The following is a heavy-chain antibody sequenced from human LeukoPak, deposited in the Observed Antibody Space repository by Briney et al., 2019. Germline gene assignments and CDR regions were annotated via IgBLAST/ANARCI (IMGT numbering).Heavy chain of an antibody. V-gene: IGHV3-21*04. J-gene: IGHJ5*02. Sequence: SGGSLRLSCAASGFSFSTYGMNWVRQAPGKGLEWVSSISSSGTNIYYADSVKGRFTISRDNAKNSLYLQMNSLRAEDTAVYYCAKNRQYYGSNWFDPWGQGTLVTVSS. CDR1: GFSFSTYG. CDR3: AKNRQYYGSNWFDP. D-gene: IGHD3-10*01. CDR2: ISSSGTNI.